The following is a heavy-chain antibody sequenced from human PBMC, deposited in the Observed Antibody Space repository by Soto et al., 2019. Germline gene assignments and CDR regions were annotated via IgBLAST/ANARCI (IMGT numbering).Heavy chain of an antibody. D-gene: IGHD2-2*03. CDR1: GGSVSSNSYS. V-gene: IGHV4-39*01. CDR3: ARLNGYCVSTNCHGYYGMDV. J-gene: IGHJ6*02. CDR2: IYSSENT. Sequence: QLQLQESGPGLVKPSETLSLTCTVSGGSVSSNSYSWGWIRQSPGKGLEWIGTIYSSENTYYNPSLLSRVAISVNTSKNEFSLRLSSVTAEDAAVYYCARLNGYCVSTNCHGYYGMDVWGQGNTVTVSS.